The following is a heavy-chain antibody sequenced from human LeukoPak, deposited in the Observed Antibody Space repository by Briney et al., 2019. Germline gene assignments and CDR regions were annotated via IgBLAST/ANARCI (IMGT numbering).Heavy chain of an antibody. Sequence: SETLSLTCAVYGGSFSGYYWSWIRQPPGKGLEWIGEINHSGSTNYNPSLKSRVTISVDTSKNRFSLKLSSVTAADTAVYYCARLISGVGYFDYWGQGTLVTVSS. CDR3: ARLISGVGYFDY. D-gene: IGHD3-10*01. V-gene: IGHV4-34*01. CDR2: INHSGST. CDR1: GGSFSGYY. J-gene: IGHJ4*02.